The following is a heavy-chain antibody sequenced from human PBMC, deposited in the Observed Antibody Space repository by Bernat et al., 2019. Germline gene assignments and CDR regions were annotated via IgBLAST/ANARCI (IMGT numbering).Heavy chain of an antibody. CDR1: GFTFSSDA. D-gene: IGHD2-2*01. Sequence: EVQLLESGGGLVQPGGSLRLSCAASGFTFSSDAMTWVRQAPGKGLECVSGISGSGGRTYYADSLKGRFTISRDTSKNTLYLQLTSLRAEDTAVYYCAKDVVVVPAAMGYFQHWGQGTLVTVSS. CDR2: ISGSGGRT. J-gene: IGHJ1*01. CDR3: AKDVVVVPAAMGYFQH. V-gene: IGHV3-23*01.